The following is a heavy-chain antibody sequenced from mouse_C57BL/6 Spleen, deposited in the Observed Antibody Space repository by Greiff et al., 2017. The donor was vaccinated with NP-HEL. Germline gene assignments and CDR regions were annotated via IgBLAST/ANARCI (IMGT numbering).Heavy chain of an antibody. D-gene: IGHD1-1*01. CDR1: GYTFTSYW. Sequence: QVQLQQPGAELVKPGASVKLSCKASGYTFTSYWMQWVKQRPGQGLEWIGEIDPSDSYTNYNQKFKGKATLTVDTSSSTAYMQLSSLTSEDSAVYYWARGGSRHWYFDVWGTGTTVTVSS. CDR2: IDPSDSYT. CDR3: ARGGSRHWYFDV. J-gene: IGHJ1*03. V-gene: IGHV1-50*01.